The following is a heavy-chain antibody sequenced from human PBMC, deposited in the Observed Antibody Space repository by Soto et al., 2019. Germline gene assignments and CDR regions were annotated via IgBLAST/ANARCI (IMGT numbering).Heavy chain of an antibody. CDR3: ARGAWGGYYYRWFDP. J-gene: IGHJ5*02. Sequence: XTLSLPCAVYGGSFSGYEWGWIRQPPGKGLEWIGEINHSGSTNYTPSIKSRVTISVDTSKNQFSLKLSSVTAPDTAVSYCARGAWGGYYYRWFDPWGQGTLVTVSS. CDR1: GGSFSGYE. V-gene: IGHV4-34*01. D-gene: IGHD3-22*01. CDR2: INHSGST.